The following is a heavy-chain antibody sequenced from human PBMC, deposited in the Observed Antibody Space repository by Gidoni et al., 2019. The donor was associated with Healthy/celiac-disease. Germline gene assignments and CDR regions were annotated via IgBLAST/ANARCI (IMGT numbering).Heavy chain of an antibody. CDR3: ARADPDYYYGMDV. V-gene: IGHV3-53*01. CDR1: GVTVRSNY. J-gene: IGHJ6*02. Sequence: EVQLVESGGGLIQPGGSLRLSGAASGVTVRSNYMSWVRQAPGKGLEWVSVIYSGGSTYYADSVKGRFTISRDNSKNTLYLQMNSLRAEDTAVYYCARADPDYYYGMDVWGQGTTVTVSS. CDR2: IYSGGST.